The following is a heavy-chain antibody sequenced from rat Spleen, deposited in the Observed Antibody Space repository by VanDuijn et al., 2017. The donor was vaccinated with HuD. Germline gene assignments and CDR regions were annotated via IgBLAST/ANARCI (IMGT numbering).Heavy chain of an antibody. J-gene: IGHJ4*01. CDR2: INTDGIST. CDR1: GFTFSNYY. V-gene: IGHV5-27*01. CDR3: AKEGTPPYVMDV. Sequence: EVQLVESGGGLVQPGRSLKLSCAASGFTFSNYYMAWVRQAPKKGLEWVASINTDGISTNYPDSVKGRFTISRDNAENTVCLQMNSLRSDDTATYYCAKEGTPPYVMDVWGQGTSVTVSS.